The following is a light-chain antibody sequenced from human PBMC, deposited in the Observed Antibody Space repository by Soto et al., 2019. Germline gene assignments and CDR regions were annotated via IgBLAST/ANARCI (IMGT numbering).Light chain of an antibody. V-gene: IGKV3-20*01. Sequence: IVLTHSPGTLSFSPGEIATLSCGASQSVSSNHLACYQQKPVQAPRLLIYGGSSRATGIPVRFSGSGSETDFTLTTTRLEPEDFAVYYCQQYSSSRTFGQGTKVDIK. J-gene: IGKJ1*01. CDR3: QQYSSSRT. CDR1: QSVSSNH. CDR2: GGS.